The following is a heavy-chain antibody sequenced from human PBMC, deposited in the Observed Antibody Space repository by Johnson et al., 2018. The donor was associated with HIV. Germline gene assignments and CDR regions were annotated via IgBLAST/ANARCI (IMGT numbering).Heavy chain of an antibody. J-gene: IGHJ3*02. D-gene: IGHD1-14*01. CDR3: AKGGSLTKDAPFDI. CDR2: ISNSGGST. Sequence: MLLVESGGGLVQTGGSLRLSCAASGFTFSNYAMNWVRQAPGKGLEWVSGISNSGGSTYFADSVKGRFTISRDNSKNTLYLQMNSLRAEDTAVYYCAKGGSLTKDAPFDIWGQGTMVTVSS. V-gene: IGHV3-23*04. CDR1: GFTFSNYA.